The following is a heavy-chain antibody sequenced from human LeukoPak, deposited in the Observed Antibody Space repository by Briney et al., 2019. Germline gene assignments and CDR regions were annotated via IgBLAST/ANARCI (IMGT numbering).Heavy chain of an antibody. J-gene: IGHJ6*02. CDR3: ATASSGYCSGGSCHAGGKDV. D-gene: IGHD2-15*01. V-gene: IGHV1-18*01. CDR2: ISAYNGNT. Sequence: ASVKVSCKASGYTFTSYGISWVRQAPGQGLEWMGWISAYNGNTNYAQKLQGRVTMTTDTSTSTAYMELRSLRSDDTAVYYCATASSGYCSGGSCHAGGKDVWGQGTTVTVSS. CDR1: GYTFTSYG.